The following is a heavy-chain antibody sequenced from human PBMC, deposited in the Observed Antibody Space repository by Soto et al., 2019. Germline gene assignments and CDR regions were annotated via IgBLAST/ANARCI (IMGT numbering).Heavy chain of an antibody. CDR3: ARDQLYYDISTGRYHHYYYGMDV. Sequence: GGSLRLSCAASGFTFSNHWMSWVRQAPGKGLEWVAVIAYDGSNKYYADSVKGRFTISRDNSKNSLYLQMNSLRDEDTAVYYCARDQLYYDISTGRYHHYYYGMDVWGQGTTVTVSS. CDR1: GFTFSNHW. D-gene: IGHD3-9*01. CDR2: IAYDGSNK. V-gene: IGHV3-30*03. J-gene: IGHJ6*02.